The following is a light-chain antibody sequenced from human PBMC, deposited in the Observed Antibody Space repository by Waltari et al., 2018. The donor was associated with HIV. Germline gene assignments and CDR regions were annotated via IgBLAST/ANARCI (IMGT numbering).Light chain of an antibody. CDR2: EVS. J-gene: IGLJ3*02. Sequence: QSALTQPASVSGSPGQSITISCTGTSSDLDNFKSVSWYQHHPGKAPEVIIYEVSNWPPGVSYRFSGAKSGHTASLTISGLQAEDEADYFCMSYISSATPEFGGGTKLTVL. CDR1: SSDLDNFKS. V-gene: IGLV2-14*01. CDR3: MSYISSATPE.